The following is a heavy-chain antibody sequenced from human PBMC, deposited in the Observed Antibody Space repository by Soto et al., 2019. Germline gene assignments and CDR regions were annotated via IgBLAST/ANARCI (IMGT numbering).Heavy chain of an antibody. J-gene: IGHJ3*02. V-gene: IGHV3-21*02. CDR3: ATSTWYAFDI. D-gene: IGHD6-13*01. CDR2: ISGSSDFL. Sequence: EVQVLESGGGLGQPGGSLRLSCAASGFTFSNSIINWVRQAPGQGLEWVSSISGSSDFLYYADSVKGRFTISRDTATNSLYLQMNSLRAEDTAVYYCATSTWYAFDIWGQGTMVTVSS. CDR1: GFTFSNSI.